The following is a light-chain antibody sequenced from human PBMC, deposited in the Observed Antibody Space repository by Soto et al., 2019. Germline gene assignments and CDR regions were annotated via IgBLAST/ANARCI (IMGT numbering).Light chain of an antibody. V-gene: IGLV2-14*01. Sequence: QSALTQPASVSGSPGQSITISCTGTSSDVGGYNYVSWYQQHPGKVSIFMLFDVSGRPSWVSIRFSGSKSGNTASLTISGLQAEDEADYYCSSYTSSTTSYVFGTGTKVTVL. CDR1: SSDVGGYNY. CDR2: DVS. J-gene: IGLJ1*01. CDR3: SSYTSSTTSYV.